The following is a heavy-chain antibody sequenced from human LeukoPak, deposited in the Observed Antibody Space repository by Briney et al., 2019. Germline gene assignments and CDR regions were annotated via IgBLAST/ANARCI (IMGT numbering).Heavy chain of an antibody. D-gene: IGHD1-26*01. Sequence: GGSLRLSCEASGFTFSDYYKGSGPTTYYADSVKGRFTVSRDNAKNSLYLQMNSLRAEDTAVYYCARRRYSGSSQHFDYWGQGTLVTVSS. J-gene: IGHJ4*02. CDR2: TT. CDR1: GFTFSDYY. CDR3: ARRRYSGSSQHFDY. V-gene: IGHV3-69-1*01.